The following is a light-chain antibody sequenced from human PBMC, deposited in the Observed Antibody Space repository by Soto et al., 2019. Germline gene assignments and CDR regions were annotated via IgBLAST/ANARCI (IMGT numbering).Light chain of an antibody. CDR2: DVS. J-gene: IGLJ1*01. CDR1: SSDVGGYNY. CDR3: SLYTSSSTYV. Sequence: QSVLTQPASVSGSPGQSMTISCTGTSSDVGGYNYVSWYQQHPGKAPKLMIYDVSNRPSGVSNRFSGSKSGNTASLTISGLQAEDEADYYCSLYTSSSTYVFGTGTKLTVL. V-gene: IGLV2-14*01.